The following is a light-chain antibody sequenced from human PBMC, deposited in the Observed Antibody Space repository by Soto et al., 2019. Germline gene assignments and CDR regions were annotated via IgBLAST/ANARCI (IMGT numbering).Light chain of an antibody. Sequence: QSVLTQPASVSGSPGQSVTISCTGPRSDIGDSNFISWYQHSPGKAPRLLIYEVNNRPSGVSKRFSGSKAGNTASLTIAGLLDDDEADYFGASFRSGTILVFGSGTKVTVL. V-gene: IGLV2-14*01. CDR3: ASFRSGTILV. CDR2: EVN. CDR1: RSDIGDSNF. J-gene: IGLJ1*01.